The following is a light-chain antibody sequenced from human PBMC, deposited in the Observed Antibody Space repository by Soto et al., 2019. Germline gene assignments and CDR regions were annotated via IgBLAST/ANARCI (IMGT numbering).Light chain of an antibody. CDR3: QQTYSTPGWT. V-gene: IGKV1-39*01. Sequence: DIQMTQSPSSLSASVGDRVTITCRASQTITSDLNWYQQRPGKAPKLLIYAASNLQSGVPSRFSGSGSGTDFTFIISSLQPEDSATYYRQQTYSTPGWTFGQGTKV. J-gene: IGKJ1*01. CDR1: QTITSD. CDR2: AAS.